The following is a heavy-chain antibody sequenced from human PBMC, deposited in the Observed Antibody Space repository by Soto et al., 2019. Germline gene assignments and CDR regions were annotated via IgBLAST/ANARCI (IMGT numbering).Heavy chain of an antibody. CDR2: INSNGGST. J-gene: IGHJ4*01. Sequence: EVQLVESGGGLVQPGGSLRLSCAASGYTFSFYAMHWVRQAPGEGLEYVSVINSNGGSTFYANFVKGRFFISRDNSKNTLYLQMGRLRVDDTGVYYCARAPGYTAYDALDYWGQGTLATVSS. V-gene: IGHV3-64*01. CDR1: GYTFSFYA. D-gene: IGHD5-12*01. CDR3: ARAPGYTAYDALDY.